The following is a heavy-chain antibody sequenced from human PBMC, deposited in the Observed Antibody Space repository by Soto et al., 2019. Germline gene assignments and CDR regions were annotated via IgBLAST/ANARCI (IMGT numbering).Heavy chain of an antibody. Sequence: GGSLRLSCAASGFTFSSYAMHWVRQAPGKGLEWVAVISYDGSNKYYADSVKGRFTISRDNSKNTLYLQMNSLRAEDTAVYYCARGGLIEMATQGDYWGQGTLVTVSS. V-gene: IGHV3-30-3*01. CDR2: ISYDGSNK. CDR3: ARGGLIEMATQGDY. D-gene: IGHD5-12*01. J-gene: IGHJ4*02. CDR1: GFTFSSYA.